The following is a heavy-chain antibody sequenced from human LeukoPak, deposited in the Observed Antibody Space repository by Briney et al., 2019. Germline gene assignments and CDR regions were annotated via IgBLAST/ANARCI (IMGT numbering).Heavy chain of an antibody. D-gene: IGHD3-3*01. CDR2: IYYSGST. J-gene: IGHJ6*03. V-gene: IGHV4-59*01. Sequence: SETLSLTCTVSGGSTSSYYWSWIRQPPGKGLEWIGYIYYSGSTNYNPSLKSRVTISVDTSKNQFSLKLSSVTAADTAVYYCARDRGITIFGGGDYYYYMDVWGKGTTVTVSS. CDR1: GGSTSSYY. CDR3: ARDRGITIFGGGDYYYYMDV.